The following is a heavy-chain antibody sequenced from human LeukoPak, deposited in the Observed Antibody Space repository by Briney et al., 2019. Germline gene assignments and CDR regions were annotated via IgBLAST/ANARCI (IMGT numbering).Heavy chain of an antibody. V-gene: IGHV4-59*01. Sequence: SETLSLTCTVSGVSINDFYWTWVRQSPGNGLEWIGYIYYDGSTDYNPSLKSRVTMSIDTSRSQFSLKLNSVTAADTAVYYCTKVGLSGLFDYWGQGALVTVSS. CDR2: IYYDGST. D-gene: IGHD3-10*01. J-gene: IGHJ4*02. CDR3: TKVGLSGLFDY. CDR1: GVSINDFY.